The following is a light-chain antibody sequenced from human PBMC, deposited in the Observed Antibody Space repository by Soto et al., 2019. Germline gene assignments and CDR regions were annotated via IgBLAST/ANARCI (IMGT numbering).Light chain of an antibody. CDR1: QDIRNS. CDR2: QAS. CDR3: HQYYSHST. Sequence: DIQMTQSPSVLSASVGDKVTITCRASQDIRNSLAWYQQRPGKAPELLISQASDLQGGVPSRFSGSGSGTEFTLTIRSLQADDCATYYCHQYYSHSTFGQGTKLE. V-gene: IGKV1-5*01. J-gene: IGKJ2*01.